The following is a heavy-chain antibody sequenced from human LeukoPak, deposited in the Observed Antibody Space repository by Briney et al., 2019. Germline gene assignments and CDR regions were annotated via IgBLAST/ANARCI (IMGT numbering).Heavy chain of an antibody. D-gene: IGHD3-22*01. J-gene: IGHJ4*02. V-gene: IGHV3-30*02. CDR1: GFTFSSYG. CDR3: AKVVVVTTGADY. CDR2: IRYDGSNK. Sequence: GGSLRLSCAASGFTFSSYGMHWVRQAPGKGLEWVAFIRYDGSNKYYADSVKGRFTISRDNSKNTLYLQMNSLRAEDTAVYYCAKVVVVTTGADYWGQGTLVTVSS.